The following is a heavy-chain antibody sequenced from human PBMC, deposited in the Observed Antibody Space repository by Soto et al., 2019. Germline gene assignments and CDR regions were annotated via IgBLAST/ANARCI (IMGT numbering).Heavy chain of an antibody. V-gene: IGHV3-21*01. CDR1: GFTFSSYS. D-gene: IGHD3-3*01. CDR2: ISSSSSYI. J-gene: IGHJ5*02. Sequence: GGSLRLSCAASGFTFSSYSMNWVRQAPGKGLEWVSSISSSSSYIYYADSVKGRFTISRDNAKNSLYLQMNSLRAEDTAVYYCARDFPPGRVTIFGASNWFDPWGQGTLVTVSS. CDR3: ARDFPPGRVTIFGASNWFDP.